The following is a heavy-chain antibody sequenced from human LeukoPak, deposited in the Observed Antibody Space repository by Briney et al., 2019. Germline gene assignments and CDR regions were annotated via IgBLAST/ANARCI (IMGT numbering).Heavy chain of an antibody. V-gene: IGHV3-23*01. D-gene: IGHD6-13*01. Sequence: GGSLRLSCAASGFIFDDYAMHWVRQAPGKGLEWVSAISGSGGSTYYADSVKGRFTISRDNSKNTLYLQMNSLRAEDTAVYYCAKDGVGSLYSSSWYWFDPWGQGTLVTVSS. CDR2: ISGSGGST. CDR3: AKDGVGSLYSSSWYWFDP. CDR1: GFIFDDYA. J-gene: IGHJ5*02.